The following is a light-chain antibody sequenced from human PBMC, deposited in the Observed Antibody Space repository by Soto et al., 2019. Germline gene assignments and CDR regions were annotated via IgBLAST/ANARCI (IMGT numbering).Light chain of an antibody. CDR1: SSDVGSYNL. CDR3: CSYAGTPWV. CDR2: EGS. V-gene: IGLV2-23*01. Sequence: QSALTQPASVSGSPGQSITISCTGTSSDVGSYNLVSWYQQHPGKAPKLMIYEGSKRPSGVSNRFSGSKSGNTASLTISGLQAEDEDDYYCCSYAGTPWVFGGVNKLTVL. J-gene: IGLJ3*02.